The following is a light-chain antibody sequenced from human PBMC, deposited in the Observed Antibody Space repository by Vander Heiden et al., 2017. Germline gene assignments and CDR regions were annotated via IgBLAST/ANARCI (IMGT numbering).Light chain of an antibody. Sequence: QSVLTQPPSASGTPGQRVTISCSGSSSNIGSNTVNWHQQLPGTAPKLLIYSNSHRPSGVPDRFSSSKSGTSASLAISGLQSEDEADYYCAAWDDSLNGYWVFGGGTKLTVL. CDR3: AAWDDSLNGYWV. J-gene: IGLJ3*02. V-gene: IGLV1-44*01. CDR1: SSNIGSNT. CDR2: SNS.